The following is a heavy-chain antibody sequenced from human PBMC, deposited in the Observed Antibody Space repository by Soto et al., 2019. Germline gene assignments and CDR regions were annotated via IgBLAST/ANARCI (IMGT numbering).Heavy chain of an antibody. D-gene: IGHD3-3*01. J-gene: IGHJ6*02. Sequence: ASVKFSCQASVYTLTSYAIHWLRHAPGQTLEWMGWINAGNGNTKYSEKFQDRITITRDTSASTAYMEVSRLISEDTAVYYCAKDFDYYYYAMDVWGQGTTVTVSS. CDR1: VYTLTSYA. CDR3: AKDFDYYYYAMDV. CDR2: INAGNGNT. V-gene: IGHV1-3*01.